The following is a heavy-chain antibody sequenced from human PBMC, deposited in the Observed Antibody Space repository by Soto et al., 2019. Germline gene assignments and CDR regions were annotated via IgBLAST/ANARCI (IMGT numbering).Heavy chain of an antibody. CDR3: ALRSMAVVPEY. V-gene: IGHV4-59*01. D-gene: IGHD3-22*01. J-gene: IGHJ4*02. Sequence: QVQLQESGPGLVKPSETLSLTCAVSGDSISSYYCMWIRQPPGKGLEYIGYLYYGRRAKYNPSLKSRVTLSVDTSTNQCSLTLSSMTAADTAVYYCALRSMAVVPEYWGQGTLVTVSS. CDR2: LYYGRRA. CDR1: GDSISSYY.